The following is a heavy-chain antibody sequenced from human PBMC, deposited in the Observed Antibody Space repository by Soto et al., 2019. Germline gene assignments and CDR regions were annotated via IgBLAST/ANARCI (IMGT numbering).Heavy chain of an antibody. CDR1: GFTFDDYA. CDR3: AKDTHYDIY. J-gene: IGHJ4*02. D-gene: IGHD3-9*01. CDR2: ISWNSGSI. Sequence: GGSLRLSCAASGFTFDDYAMHWVRQAPGKGLEWVSGISWNSGSIGYADSVKGRFTISRDNAKNSLYLQMNSLRAEDTALYYCAKDTHYDIYWGQGTLVTVSS. V-gene: IGHV3-9*01.